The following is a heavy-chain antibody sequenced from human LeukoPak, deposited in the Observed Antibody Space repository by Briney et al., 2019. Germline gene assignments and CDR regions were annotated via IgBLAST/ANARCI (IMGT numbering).Heavy chain of an antibody. CDR1: GGSISSSSYY. Sequence: SETLSLTCTVSGGSISSSSYYWGWIRQPPGKGLEWIGSIYYSGSTYYNPSLKSRVTISVDTSKNQFSLKLSSVTAADTAVYYCARVRYSYGEYFDYWGQGTLLTVSS. CDR2: IYYSGST. V-gene: IGHV4-39*07. D-gene: IGHD5-18*01. J-gene: IGHJ4*02. CDR3: ARVRYSYGEYFDY.